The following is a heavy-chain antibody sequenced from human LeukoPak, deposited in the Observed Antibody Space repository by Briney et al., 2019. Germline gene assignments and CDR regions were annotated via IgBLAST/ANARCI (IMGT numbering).Heavy chain of an antibody. CDR3: ARVRVISGSTLGFDP. D-gene: IGHD6-19*01. J-gene: IGHJ5*02. V-gene: IGHV1-2*02. CDR2: INPNSGGT. CDR1: GYTFTGYY. Sequence: GASVKVSCKASGYTFTGYYMHWVRQAPGQGLEWMGWINPNSGGTNYAQKFQGRVTMTRDTYISTAYMEVSRLRSDDTSVYYCARVRVISGSTLGFDPWGRGTVVTVS.